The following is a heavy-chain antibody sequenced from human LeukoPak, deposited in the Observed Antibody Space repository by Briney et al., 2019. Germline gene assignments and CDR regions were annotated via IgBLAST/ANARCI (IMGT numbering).Heavy chain of an antibody. CDR2: IYSGGST. Sequence: GGSLRLSCAASGFTVSSNYMSWVRQAPGKGLEWVSVIYSGGSTYYADSVKGRFTISRDNSKNTLYLQLSSLRTEDTAVYYCARAGKWLPDALDYWGQGTLVTVS. CDR1: GFTVSSNY. D-gene: IGHD3-10*01. V-gene: IGHV3-53*01. CDR3: ARAGKWLPDALDY. J-gene: IGHJ4*02.